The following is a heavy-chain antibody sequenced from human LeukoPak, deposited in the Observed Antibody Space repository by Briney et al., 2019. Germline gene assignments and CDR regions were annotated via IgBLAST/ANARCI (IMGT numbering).Heavy chain of an antibody. CDR2: INAGNGNT. CDR1: GYTFTSYA. V-gene: IGHV1-3*01. CDR3: ARRNLEYYYGSGSYRYYFDY. D-gene: IGHD3-10*01. Sequence: ASVKVPCKASGYTFTSYAMHWVRQAPGQRLEWMGWINAGNGNTKYSQKFQGRVTITRDTSASTAYMELSSLRSEDTAVYYCARRNLEYYYGSGSYRYYFDYWGQGTLVTVSS. J-gene: IGHJ4*02.